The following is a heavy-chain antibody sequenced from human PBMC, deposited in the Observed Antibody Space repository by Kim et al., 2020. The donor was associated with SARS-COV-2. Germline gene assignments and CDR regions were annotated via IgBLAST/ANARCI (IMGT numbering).Heavy chain of an antibody. Sequence: SETLSLTCAVYGGSFSGYYWSWIRQPPGKGLEWIGEINHSGSTNYNPSLKSRVTISVDTSKNQFSLKLSSVTAADTAAYYCAKFPARADYWGQGTLVTVSS. CDR1: GGSFSGYY. J-gene: IGHJ4*02. CDR2: INHSGST. V-gene: IGHV4-34*01. CDR3: AKFPARADY.